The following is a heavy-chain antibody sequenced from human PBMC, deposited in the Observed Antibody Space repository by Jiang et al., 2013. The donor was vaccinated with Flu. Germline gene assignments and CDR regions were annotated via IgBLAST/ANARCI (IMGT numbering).Heavy chain of an antibody. J-gene: IGHJ3*02. Sequence: EVKKPGASVKVSCKTSGYSFNSYGITWVRQALDKGVEWMGWISGYNGNTDYAQKFQGRVTITTDTSTTTAYMELRGLRSDDTAVYYCAREGFITKILGDAFDIWGQGTMVTVSS. V-gene: IGHV1-18*04. CDR3: AREGFITKILGDAFDI. CDR2: ISGYNGNT. D-gene: IGHD3-16*02. CDR1: GYSFNSYG.